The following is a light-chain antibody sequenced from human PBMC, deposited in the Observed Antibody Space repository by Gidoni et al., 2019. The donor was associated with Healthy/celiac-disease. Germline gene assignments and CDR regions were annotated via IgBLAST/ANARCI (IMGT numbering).Light chain of an antibody. V-gene: IGLV2-11*01. Sequence: QSALTQPRSVSGSPCQSVTISCTGTSRDVGGYNYVSWYQQHPGKAPKLMIYDVSKRPYVVPDRFSGSKSGNTAALTISGLQAEDEADYYCCSYAGSYTWVFGGGTKLTVL. J-gene: IGLJ3*02. CDR2: DVS. CDR1: SRDVGGYNY. CDR3: CSYAGSYTWV.